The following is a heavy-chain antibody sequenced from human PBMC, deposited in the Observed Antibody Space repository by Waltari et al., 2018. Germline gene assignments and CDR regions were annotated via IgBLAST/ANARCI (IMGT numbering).Heavy chain of an antibody. Sequence: EVQLLESGGGLVQPGGSLRLSCAASGFTFSSYAMSWVRQAPGKGLEWVSAIRGSGGSTYYADSVKGRFTISRDNSKNTLYLQMNSLRAEDTAVYYCAKDRHYYGSGSLDAFDIWGQGTMVTVSS. CDR2: IRGSGGST. CDR3: AKDRHYYGSGSLDAFDI. D-gene: IGHD3-10*01. V-gene: IGHV3-23*01. J-gene: IGHJ3*02. CDR1: GFTFSSYA.